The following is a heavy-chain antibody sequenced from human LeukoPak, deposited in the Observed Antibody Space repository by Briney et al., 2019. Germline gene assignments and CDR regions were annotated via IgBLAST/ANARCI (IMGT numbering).Heavy chain of an antibody. J-gene: IGHJ4*02. CDR2: LRYDGSNK. D-gene: IGHD1-26*01. CDR1: GFTFSTYG. Sequence: PGGSLRLSCAASGFTFSTYGMHWVRQAPGKGLEWVTFLRYDGSNKYYADYVKGRFTISRDNSKNTLYLQMNSLRAEDTAVYYCAKDSGSYIDYWGQGTLVTVSS. V-gene: IGHV3-30*02. CDR3: AKDSGSYIDY.